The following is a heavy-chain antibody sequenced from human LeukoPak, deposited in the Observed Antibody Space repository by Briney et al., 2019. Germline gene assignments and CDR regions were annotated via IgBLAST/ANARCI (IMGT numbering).Heavy chain of an antibody. CDR1: GYTFTGYY. CDR2: INPSSGGT. CDR3: AREGAYCGGDCYLSRPNLDAFDI. Sequence: EASVKVSCKTSGYTFTGYYMHWVRQAPGQGLEWMGWINPSSGGTNSAQKFQGRVTMTRDTSISTVYMELSRLRSDDTAVYYCAREGAYCGGDCYLSRPNLDAFDIWGQGTMVTVS. D-gene: IGHD2-21*02. V-gene: IGHV1-2*02. J-gene: IGHJ3*02.